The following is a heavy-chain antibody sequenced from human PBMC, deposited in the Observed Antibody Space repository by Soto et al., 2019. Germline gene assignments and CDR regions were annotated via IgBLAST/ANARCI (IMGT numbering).Heavy chain of an antibody. CDR3: ATVATNSYNWLDP. CDR2: INSDGSKT. V-gene: IGHV3-74*01. CDR1: GFIFSTFW. Sequence: EVHLVESGGTLVQPGGSLRLSCAASGFIFSTFWMHWVRQAPGKGLEWVSRINSDGSKTTYADSVKGRFTISRDNDKNTVYLQMNSLRGEDTAVYYCATVATNSYNWLDPWGQGTLVTVSS. J-gene: IGHJ5*02. D-gene: IGHD5-12*01.